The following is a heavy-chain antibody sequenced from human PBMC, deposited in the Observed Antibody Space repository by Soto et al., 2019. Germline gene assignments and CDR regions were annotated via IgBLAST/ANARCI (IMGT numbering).Heavy chain of an antibody. J-gene: IGHJ6*02. Sequence: QVQLVQSGAEVKKPGASVKVSCKASGYTFSSYGISWVRQAPGQGLEWVGWISAYNDNTNYAGKFQGRVTMTTDTSTSTAYMDLRSLRSDDTAVYYCGREYSQLGPTTCYYYGMDVWGQGTTVTVSS. CDR2: ISAYNDNT. D-gene: IGHD4-4*01. CDR1: GYTFSSYG. V-gene: IGHV1-18*01. CDR3: GREYSQLGPTTCYYYGMDV.